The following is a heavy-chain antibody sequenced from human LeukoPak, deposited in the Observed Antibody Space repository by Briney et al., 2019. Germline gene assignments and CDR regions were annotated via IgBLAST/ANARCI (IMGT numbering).Heavy chain of an antibody. Sequence: GVSLRLSCAASGFNFSNHAMSWVRQTPGKGLEWVSAISGGGDITYYADSVTGRFTISRDNPKDTLFLQMPSLRPGDTAVYYCVREDTPATANYWGQGTLVTISS. D-gene: IGHD2-21*02. J-gene: IGHJ4*02. CDR1: GFNFSNHA. V-gene: IGHV3-23*01. CDR3: VREDTPATANY. CDR2: ISGGGDIT.